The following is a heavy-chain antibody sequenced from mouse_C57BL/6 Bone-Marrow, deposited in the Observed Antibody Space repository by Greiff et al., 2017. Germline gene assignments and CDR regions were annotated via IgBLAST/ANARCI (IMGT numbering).Heavy chain of an antibody. CDR2: IDPENGDT. V-gene: IGHV14-4*01. J-gene: IGHJ3*01. CDR3: TANWGAY. D-gene: IGHD4-1*01. CDR1: GFNIKDDY. Sequence: VQLQQSGAELVRPGASVKLSCTASGFNIKDDYMHWVKQRPEQGLEWIGWIDPENGDTEYASQFQGKATITADTSSNTAYLQLSSLTSEDTAVYYCTANWGAYWGQGTLVTVSA.